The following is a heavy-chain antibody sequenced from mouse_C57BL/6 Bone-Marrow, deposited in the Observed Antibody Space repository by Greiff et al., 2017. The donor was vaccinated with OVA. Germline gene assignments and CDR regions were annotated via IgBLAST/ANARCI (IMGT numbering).Heavy chain of an antibody. CDR3: ARRYYGSSYEDYYAMDY. D-gene: IGHD1-1*01. V-gene: IGHV1-55*01. J-gene: IGHJ4*01. CDR2: IYPGSGST. CDR1: GYTFTSYW. Sequence: QVQLQQPGAELVKPGASVKMSCKASGYTFTSYWITWVKQRPGQGLEWIGDIYPGSGSTNYNEKFKSKATLTVDTSSSTAYMQLSSLTSEDSAVYYGARRYYGSSYEDYYAMDYWGQGTSVTVSS.